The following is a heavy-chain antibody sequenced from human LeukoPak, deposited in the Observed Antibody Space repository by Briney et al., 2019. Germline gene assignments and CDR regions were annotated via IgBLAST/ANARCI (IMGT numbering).Heavy chain of an antibody. D-gene: IGHD3-3*01. J-gene: IGHJ6*02. V-gene: IGHV3-7*01. Sequence: GGSVRLSCEASGFAFSSYLMNWVHQAPGKGLEWVAYIKHDGSDKKYVDSVKGRFTISRDNAKNSLYLQMNSLRAEDTALYYCARDRYYDFWSGYYFVGMDVWGQGTTVTVSS. CDR1: GFAFSSYL. CDR2: IKHDGSDK. CDR3: ARDRYYDFWSGYYFVGMDV.